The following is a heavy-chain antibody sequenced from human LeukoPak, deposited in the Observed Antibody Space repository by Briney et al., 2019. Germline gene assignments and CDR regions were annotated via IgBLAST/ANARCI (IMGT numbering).Heavy chain of an antibody. Sequence: PSGTLSLTCAVSGASISSRHWWSWVRQTPDKGREWIGEIFHSGSTNYNPSLKSRVTISVDKPKNQISLKMTSVTAADTAVYFCARASYDPLTAYYIDDWGQGTLVTVSS. CDR2: IFHSGST. V-gene: IGHV4-4*02. CDR1: GASISSRHW. D-gene: IGHD3-9*01. CDR3: ARASYDPLTAYYIDD. J-gene: IGHJ4*02.